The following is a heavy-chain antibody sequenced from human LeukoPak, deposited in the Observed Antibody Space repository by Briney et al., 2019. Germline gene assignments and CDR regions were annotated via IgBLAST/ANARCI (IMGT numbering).Heavy chain of an antibody. V-gene: IGHV4-39*07. J-gene: IGHJ4*02. Sequence: SETLSLTCTVSGGSISSSSYYWGWIRQPPGKGLEWNGSIYYSGSTYYNLSLKSRVTISVDTSKNQFSLKLSSVTAADTAVYYCAREGGYGDYVGYWGQGTLVTVSS. CDR1: GGSISSSSYY. D-gene: IGHD4-17*01. CDR2: IYYSGST. CDR3: AREGGYGDYVGY.